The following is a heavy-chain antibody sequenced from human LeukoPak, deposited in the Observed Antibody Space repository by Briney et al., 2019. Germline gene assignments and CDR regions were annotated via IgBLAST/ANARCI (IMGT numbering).Heavy chain of an antibody. CDR2: INSDGGST. CDR1: GFTFSSYS. CDR3: ARDPELHVDYYYYGRDV. D-gene: IGHD2-15*01. J-gene: IGHJ6*02. V-gene: IGHV3-74*01. Sequence: PGGSLRLSCAASGFTFSSYSMHWVRQAPGKGLVWVSRINSDGGSTSYADSVKGRFTISRDNAKNTLYLQMNSLRAEDTAVYYCARDPELHVDYYYYGRDVGGQGPRV.